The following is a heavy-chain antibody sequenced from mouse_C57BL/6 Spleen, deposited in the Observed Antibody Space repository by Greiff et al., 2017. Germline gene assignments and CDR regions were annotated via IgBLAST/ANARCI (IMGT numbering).Heavy chain of an antibody. V-gene: IGHV10-1*01. CDR2: IRCKSNNYAP. Sequence: EVMLVESGGGLVQPKGSLKLSCAASGFSFNTYAMNWVRQAPGKGLEWVARIRCKSNNYAPYYADSVKDRFTISREDSESMLYLQMNNLKTEDKAMYYCVRHYYGSSDWYFDVWGTGTTVTVSS. D-gene: IGHD1-1*01. J-gene: IGHJ1*03. CDR1: GFSFNTYA. CDR3: VRHYYGSSDWYFDV.